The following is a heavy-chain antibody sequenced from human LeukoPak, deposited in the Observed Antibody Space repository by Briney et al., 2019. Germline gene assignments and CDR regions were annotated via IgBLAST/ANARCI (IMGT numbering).Heavy chain of an antibody. CDR1: GFTFSSYA. J-gene: IGHJ4*02. CDR2: ISGSGGST. Sequence: GGSLRLSCAASGFTFSSYAMNWVRQAPGKGLEWVSDISGSGGSTYYTDSVKGRFTISRDNSNNTLYLQMNSLRVEDTAVYYCAPDPNKWLRNYWGQGTLVTVSS. V-gene: IGHV3-23*01. CDR3: APDPNKWLRNY. D-gene: IGHD5-12*01.